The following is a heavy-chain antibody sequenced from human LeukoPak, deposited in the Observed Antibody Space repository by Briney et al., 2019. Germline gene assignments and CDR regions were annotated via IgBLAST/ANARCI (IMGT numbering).Heavy chain of an antibody. V-gene: IGHV3-48*03. J-gene: IGHJ4*02. CDR2: ISSSGSTI. CDR1: GFTFSSYE. Sequence: PGGSLRLSCAASGFTFSSYEMNWVRQAPGKGLEWVSYISSSGSTIYYADSVKGRFTISRGNAKNSLYLQMNSLRAEDTAVYYCALVSSSWYTHGYWGQGTLVTVSS. D-gene: IGHD6-13*01. CDR3: ALVSSSWYTHGY.